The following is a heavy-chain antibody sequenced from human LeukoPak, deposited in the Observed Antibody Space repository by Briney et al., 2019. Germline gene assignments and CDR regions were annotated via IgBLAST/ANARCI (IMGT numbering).Heavy chain of an antibody. Sequence: GGSLRLSCAASGFTFSSYAMSWVRQAPGKAPEWVSGISGSGGSTYSADSVKGRFTIPRDNSKNTLYLQMNTLRAEDTAVYYCARSIYASGSFYTFDIWGQGTMVTVSS. D-gene: IGHD3-10*01. CDR1: GFTFSSYA. CDR2: ISGSGGST. CDR3: ARSIYASGSFYTFDI. V-gene: IGHV3-23*01. J-gene: IGHJ3*02.